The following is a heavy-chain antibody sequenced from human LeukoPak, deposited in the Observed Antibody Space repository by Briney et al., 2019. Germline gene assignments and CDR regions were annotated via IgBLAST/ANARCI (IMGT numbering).Heavy chain of an antibody. J-gene: IGHJ4*02. CDR1: GGSISSYY. CDR2: IYYSGST. V-gene: IGHV4-59*01. Sequence: SETLSLTCTVSGGSISSYYWSWIRQPPGKGLEWIGYIYYSGSTNYNPSLKSRVTISVDTSKNQFSLKLSSVTAVDTAVYYCARDRGLYYFDYWGQGTLVTVSS. D-gene: IGHD3-10*01. CDR3: ARDRGLYYFDY.